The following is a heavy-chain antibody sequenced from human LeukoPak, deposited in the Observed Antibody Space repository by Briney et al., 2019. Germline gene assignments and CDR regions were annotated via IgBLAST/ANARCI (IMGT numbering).Heavy chain of an antibody. CDR2: ISYDGSDK. J-gene: IGHJ5*02. Sequence: GGSLTLSCAASGFTFSSYGMHWVRQAPGKALEWVAVISYDGSDKCYADSVKGRFTISRDNSKNTLFLQMNSLRAEATAVYYCAKDTSSWCNWFDPWGQGTVVTVTS. D-gene: IGHD6-13*01. CDR1: GFTFSSYG. V-gene: IGHV3-30*18. CDR3: AKDTSSWCNWFDP.